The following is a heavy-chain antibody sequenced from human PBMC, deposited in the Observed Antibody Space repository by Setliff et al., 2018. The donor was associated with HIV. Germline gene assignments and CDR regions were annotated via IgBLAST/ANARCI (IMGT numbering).Heavy chain of an antibody. CDR2: ISGSGGST. J-gene: IGHJ4*02. D-gene: IGHD5-12*01. V-gene: IGHV3-23*01. CDR1: GFTFSSYE. Sequence: GGSLRLSCAASGFTFSSYEMNWVRQAPGKGLEWVSAISGSGGSTYYADSVKGRFTISRDNSKNTLYLQMNSLRAEDTAVYYCAKDPRAAVATICDYWGQGTLVTVSS. CDR3: AKDPRAAVATICDY.